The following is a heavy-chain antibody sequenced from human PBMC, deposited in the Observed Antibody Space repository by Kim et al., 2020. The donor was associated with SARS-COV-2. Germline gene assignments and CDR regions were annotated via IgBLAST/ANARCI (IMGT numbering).Heavy chain of an antibody. J-gene: IGHJ3*02. CDR3: ARVVYYDFWSGYSDAFDI. D-gene: IGHD3-3*01. Sequence: GRFTISRDNAKNSLYLQMNSLRAEDTAVYYCARVVYYDFWSGYSDAFDIWGQGTMVTVSS. V-gene: IGHV3-11*05.